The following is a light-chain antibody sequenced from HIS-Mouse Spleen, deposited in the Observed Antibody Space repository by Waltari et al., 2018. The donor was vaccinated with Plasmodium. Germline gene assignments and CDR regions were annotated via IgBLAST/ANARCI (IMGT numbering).Light chain of an antibody. CDR2: GAS. CDR3: QQYNNWSFT. Sequence: EIVMTQSPATLSVSPGERATLSYRASQRVSSNLAWYQQKPGPAPRLLIYGASTRATGIPARFSGSGSGTEFTLTISSLQSEDFAVYYCQQYNNWSFTFGPGTKVDIK. J-gene: IGKJ3*01. CDR1: QRVSSN. V-gene: IGKV3-15*01.